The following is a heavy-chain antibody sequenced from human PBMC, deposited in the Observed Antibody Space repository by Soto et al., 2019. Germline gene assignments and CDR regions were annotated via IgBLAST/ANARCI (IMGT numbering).Heavy chain of an antibody. V-gene: IGHV4-30-4*08. J-gene: IGHJ1*01. CDR3: ARSSVAGAGYFQH. CDR1: GGSIISGDYY. D-gene: IGHD6-19*01. Sequence: SETLSLTCTVSGGSIISGDYYWSWIRQPPGKGLEWIGYIYYSGDTSYNPSLKSRVTISTDTSKNQFSLKLSSVTVADTAVYYCARSSVAGAGYFQHWGQGTQVTVSS. CDR2: IYYSGDT.